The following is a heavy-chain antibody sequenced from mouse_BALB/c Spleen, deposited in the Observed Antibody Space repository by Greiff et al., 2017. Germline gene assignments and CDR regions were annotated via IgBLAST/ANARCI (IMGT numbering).Heavy chain of an antibody. CDR1: GFTFSSFG. CDR2: ISSGSSTI. CDR3: ARGGYDVPFAY. Sequence: DVMLVESGGGLVQPGGSRKLSCAASGFTFSSFGMHWVRQAPEKGLEWVAYISSGSSTIYYADTVKGRFTISRDNPKNTLFLQMTSLRSEDTAMYYCARGGYDVPFAYWGQGTLVTVSA. D-gene: IGHD2-2*01. V-gene: IGHV5-17*02. J-gene: IGHJ3*01.